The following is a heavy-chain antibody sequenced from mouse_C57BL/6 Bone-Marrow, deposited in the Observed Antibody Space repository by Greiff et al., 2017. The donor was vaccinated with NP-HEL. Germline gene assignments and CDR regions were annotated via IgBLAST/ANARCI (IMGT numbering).Heavy chain of an antibody. J-gene: IGHJ2*01. D-gene: IGHD1-1*01. CDR2: ISSGGSYT. CDR3: ARPHYGRGYYFDY. Sequence: EVQLVESGGDLVKPGGSLKLSCAASGFTFSSYGMSWVRQTPDKRLEWVATISSGGSYTYYPDSVKGRFTISRDNAKNTLYLQMSSLKSEDTAMYYCARPHYGRGYYFDYWGQGTTLTVSS. V-gene: IGHV5-6*01. CDR1: GFTFSSYG.